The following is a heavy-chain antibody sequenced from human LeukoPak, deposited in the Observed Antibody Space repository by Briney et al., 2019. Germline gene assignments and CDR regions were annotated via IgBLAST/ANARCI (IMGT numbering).Heavy chain of an antibody. CDR2: IYYSGST. CDR1: GGSISSGDYY. J-gene: IGHJ4*02. V-gene: IGHV4-30-4*08. D-gene: IGHD3-10*01. Sequence: PSETLSLTCTVSGGSISSGDYYWSWIRQPPGKGLEWIGYIYYSGSTYYNPSLKSRVTISVDTSKNQFSLKLSSVTAADTAVYYCARGITMVRGVITFLFDYWGQGTLVTVSS. CDR3: ARGITMVRGVITFLFDY.